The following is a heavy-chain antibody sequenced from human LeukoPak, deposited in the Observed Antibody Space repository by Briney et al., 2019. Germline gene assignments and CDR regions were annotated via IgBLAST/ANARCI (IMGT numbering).Heavy chain of an antibody. J-gene: IGHJ5*02. CDR1: GFTFSSYW. CDR3: ARDRRRGSMPFDP. V-gene: IGHV3-33*08. D-gene: IGHD2-15*01. CDR2: IWYDGSNK. Sequence: GGSLRLSCAASGFTFSSYWMHWVRQAPGKGLEWVAVIWYDGSNKYYADSVKGRFTISRDNSKNTLYLQMNSLRAEDTAVYYCARDRRRGSMPFDPWGQGTLVTVSS.